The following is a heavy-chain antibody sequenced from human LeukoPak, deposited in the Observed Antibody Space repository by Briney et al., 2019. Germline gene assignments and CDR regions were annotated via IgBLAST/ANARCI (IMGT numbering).Heavy chain of an antibody. J-gene: IGHJ6*03. CDR2: ISAYNGNT. V-gene: IGHV1-18*01. CDR1: GYTFTSYV. CDR3: ARSCTSCYFYYSYMDV. D-gene: IGHD2-2*01. Sequence: ASVKVSCKASGYTFTSYVISWVRQAPGQGLEWMGWISAYNGNTNYAQKLQGRVTMTTDTSTSTAYMELRSLRSDDTAVYYCARSCTSCYFYYSYMDVWGKGTTVTVSS.